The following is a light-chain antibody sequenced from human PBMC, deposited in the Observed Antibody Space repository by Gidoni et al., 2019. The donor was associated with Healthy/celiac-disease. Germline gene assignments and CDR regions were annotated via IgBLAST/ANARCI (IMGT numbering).Light chain of an antibody. J-gene: IGKJ1*01. CDR2: AAS. CDR1: QSISSY. V-gene: IGKV1-39*01. Sequence: QMTQSPSSLSASVGDRVTITCRASQSISSYLNWYQQKPGKAPKLLIYAASSLQSGVPSRFSGSGSGTDFTLTISSLQPDVFATYYCQQSYSTPRTFXPXTKVEIK. CDR3: QQSYSTPRT.